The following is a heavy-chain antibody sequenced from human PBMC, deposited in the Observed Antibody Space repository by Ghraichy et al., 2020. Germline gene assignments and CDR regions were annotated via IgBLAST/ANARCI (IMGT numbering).Heavy chain of an antibody. J-gene: IGHJ4*02. CDR1: GGSISSDY. CDR3: ARMGDSSAYYGSFDY. CDR2: IYYSGST. Sequence: ESLNISCTVSGGSISSDYWSWIRQPPGKGLEWIGYIYYSGSTNYNPSLKSRVTISVDTSKNQFSLKLSSVTAADTAVYYCARMGDSSAYYGSFDYWGQGTLVTVSS. V-gene: IGHV4-59*08. D-gene: IGHD3-22*01.